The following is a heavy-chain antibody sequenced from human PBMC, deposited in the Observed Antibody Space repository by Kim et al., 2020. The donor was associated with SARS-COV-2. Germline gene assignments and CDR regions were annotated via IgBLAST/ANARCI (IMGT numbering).Heavy chain of an antibody. D-gene: IGHD1-1*01. CDR3: ARDSLSPTSLGYAPNDVTYYYYGMDV. V-gene: IGHV1-18*01. CDR1: GYTFTSYG. CDR2: ISAYNGNT. Sequence: ASVKVSCKASGYTFTSYGISWVRQAPGQGLEWMGWISAYNGNTNYAQKLQGRVTMTTDTSTSTAYMELRSLRSDDTAVYYCARDSLSPTSLGYAPNDVTYYYYGMDVWGQGTTVTVSS. J-gene: IGHJ6*02.